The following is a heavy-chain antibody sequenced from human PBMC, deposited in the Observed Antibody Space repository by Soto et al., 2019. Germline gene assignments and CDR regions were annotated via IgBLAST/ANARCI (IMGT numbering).Heavy chain of an antibody. V-gene: IGHV4-34*01. CDR3: ARGRSRGGSPPGY. D-gene: IGHD2-15*01. CDR2: INHSGST. J-gene: IGHJ4*02. CDR1: GGSFSGYY. Sequence: QVQLQQWVAGLLKPSETLSLTCAVYGGSFSGYYWSWIRQPPGKGLEWIGEINHSGSTNYNPSLKSRVTISVDTSKNQFSLKLSSVTAADTAVYYCARGRSRGGSPPGYWGQGTLVTVSS.